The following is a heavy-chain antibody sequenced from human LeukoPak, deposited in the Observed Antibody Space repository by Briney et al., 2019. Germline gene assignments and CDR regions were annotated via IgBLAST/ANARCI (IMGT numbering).Heavy chain of an antibody. CDR2: ISYDGSSK. Sequence: GRSLRFSCAASGFPFSSYAMHWVRQAPGKGLEWVAVISYDGSSKYYADSVKGRFTISRDNSKNTLYLQMNSLRAEDTALYYCARDNSVVPANPYFGMDVWGQGTTVTVSS. J-gene: IGHJ6*02. CDR3: ARDNSVVPANPYFGMDV. V-gene: IGHV3-30*04. D-gene: IGHD2-2*01. CDR1: GFPFSSYA.